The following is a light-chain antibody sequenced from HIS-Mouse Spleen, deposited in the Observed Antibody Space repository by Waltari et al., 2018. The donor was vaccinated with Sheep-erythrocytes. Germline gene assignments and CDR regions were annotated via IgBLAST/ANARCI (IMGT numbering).Light chain of an antibody. V-gene: IGKV1-39*01. CDR3: QQSYSTPQFT. Sequence: DIQMTQSPSSLSASVGYSVTITCRASQSISSYLNWYQQKPGKAPKLLIYAASSLQSGVPSRFSGSGSGTDFTLTISSLQPEDFATYYCQQSYSTPQFTFGPGTKVDIK. CDR1: QSISSY. J-gene: IGKJ3*01. CDR2: AAS.